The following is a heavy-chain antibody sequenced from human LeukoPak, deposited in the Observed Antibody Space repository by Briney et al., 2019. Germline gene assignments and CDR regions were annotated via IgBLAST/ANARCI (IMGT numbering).Heavy chain of an antibody. CDR3: ARDGVENSSWYPLDS. V-gene: IGHV4-4*07. CDR2: IYTSGST. D-gene: IGHD6-13*01. CDR1: GASISSYY. J-gene: IGHJ4*02. Sequence: SETLSLTCTVSGASISSYYRSWVRQPAGEGLEWIERIYTSGSTNYKPSLKSRVTMSVDTSKNQFSLKLTSVTAADTAVYYCARDGVENSSWYPLDSWGPGTLVTVSS.